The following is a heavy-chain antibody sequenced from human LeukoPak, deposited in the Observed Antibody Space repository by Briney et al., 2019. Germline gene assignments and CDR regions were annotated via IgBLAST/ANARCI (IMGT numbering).Heavy chain of an antibody. J-gene: IGHJ4*02. CDR1: GFSFSGHW. CDR2: ISPTGSTT. Sequence: GGSLRLSCTASGFSFSGHWMHWARQLPGKGLVWVSRISPTGSTTSYADSVKGRFTVSRDNAKNTLYLQVNNLRAEDTAVYYCARGPNSYWSGLDFWGQGTLLTVSS. V-gene: IGHV3-74*01. CDR3: ARGPNSYWSGLDF. D-gene: IGHD1-26*01.